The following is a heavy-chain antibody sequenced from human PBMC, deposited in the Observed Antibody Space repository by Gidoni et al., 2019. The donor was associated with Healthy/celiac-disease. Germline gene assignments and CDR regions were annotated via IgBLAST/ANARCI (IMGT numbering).Heavy chain of an antibody. Sequence: QVQLLQSGAEVKKPGDSVTVSCTLSGYTLTELPMHWVRPHPGKGLEWMGGFDPEDGETIYAQKFQGRVTMTEDTSTDTAYMELSSLRSEDTAVYYCATGGIYCSSTSCYPGPDYYYGMDVWGQGTTVTVSS. CDR2: FDPEDGET. D-gene: IGHD2-2*01. CDR1: GYTLTELP. V-gene: IGHV1-24*01. CDR3: ATGGIYCSSTSCYPGPDYYYGMDV. J-gene: IGHJ6*02.